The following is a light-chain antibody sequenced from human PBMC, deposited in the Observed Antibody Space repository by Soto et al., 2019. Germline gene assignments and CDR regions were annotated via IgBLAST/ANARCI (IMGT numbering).Light chain of an antibody. CDR2: WAS. CDR1: QSVLFSSNNKNY. CDR3: QQYYSSPPT. V-gene: IGKV4-1*01. Sequence: DIVMTQSPDSLAVSLGERATINCKSSQSVLFSSNNKNYLAWYQQKPGQPPKLVIYWASTRESGVPDRFSGSGSATDFTLTISSLQAEDVAVYFCQQYYSSPPTFGQGTEVEI. J-gene: IGKJ1*01.